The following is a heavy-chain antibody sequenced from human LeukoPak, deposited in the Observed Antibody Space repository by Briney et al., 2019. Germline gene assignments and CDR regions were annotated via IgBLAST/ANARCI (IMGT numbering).Heavy chain of an antibody. CDR1: GFTFSSYA. D-gene: IGHD4-17*01. CDR2: ISYDGSNK. J-gene: IGHJ4*02. V-gene: IGHV3-30-3*01. CDR3: AREWPLYGDYFLIQGFDY. Sequence: QPGGSLRLSCAASGFTFSSYAMHWVRQAPGKGLEWVAVISYDGSNKYYADSVKGRFTISRDNSKNTLYLQMNSLRAEDTAVYYCAREWPLYGDYFLIQGFDYWGQGTLVTVSS.